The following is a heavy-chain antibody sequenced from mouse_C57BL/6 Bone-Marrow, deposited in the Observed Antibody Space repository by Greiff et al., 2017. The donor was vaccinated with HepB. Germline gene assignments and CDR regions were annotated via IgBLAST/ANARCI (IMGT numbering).Heavy chain of an antibody. J-gene: IGHJ2*01. Sequence: QVQLKQPGAELVMPGASVKLSCKASGYTFTSYWMHWVKQRPGQGLEWIGEIDPSDSYTNYNQKFKGKSTLTVDQSSSTAYMQLSSLTSEDSAVYYCAGGPNWENFDYWGQGTTLTVSS. V-gene: IGHV1-69*01. CDR1: GYTFTSYW. CDR2: IDPSDSYT. CDR3: AGGPNWENFDY. D-gene: IGHD4-1*02.